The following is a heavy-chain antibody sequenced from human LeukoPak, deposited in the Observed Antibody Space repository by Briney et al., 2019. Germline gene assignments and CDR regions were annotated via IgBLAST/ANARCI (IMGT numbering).Heavy chain of an antibody. V-gene: IGHV4-39*07. D-gene: IGHD5-18*01. J-gene: IGHJ4*02. Sequence: SETLSLTCTVSGGSISSSSYYWGWIRQPPGKGLEWIGSIYYSGSTYYNPSLKSRVTISVDTSKNQFSLKLSSVTAADTAVYYCARDRTQLWFGLDYWGQGTLVTVSS. CDR2: IYYSGST. CDR3: ARDRTQLWFGLDY. CDR1: GGSISSSSYY.